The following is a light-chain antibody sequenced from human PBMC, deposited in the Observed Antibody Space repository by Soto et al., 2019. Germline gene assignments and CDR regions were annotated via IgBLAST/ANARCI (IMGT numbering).Light chain of an antibody. CDR3: CSYAGSSTLVV. CDR1: SSDVGSYNL. V-gene: IGLV2-23*02. CDR2: EVS. Sequence: QSALTQPASVSGSPGQSITISCTGTSSDVGSYNLVSWYQQHPGKAPKLMIYEVSKRPSGVSNRFSGSKSGNTASLTISGLQAEDEADYYCCSYAGSSTLVVFGGGTKLTAL. J-gene: IGLJ2*01.